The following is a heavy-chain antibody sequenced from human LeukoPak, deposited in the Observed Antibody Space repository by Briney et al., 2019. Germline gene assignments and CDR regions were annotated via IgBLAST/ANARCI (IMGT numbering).Heavy chain of an antibody. CDR3: ARKKDYGDYVDY. V-gene: IGHV4-30-2*01. CDR1: GASISSGGYS. D-gene: IGHD4-17*01. J-gene: IGHJ4*02. CDR2: IYHSGNT. Sequence: PSQTLSLTCAVSGASISSGGYSWNWIRLPPGKGLEWIANIYHSGNTYYNPSLRSRITISVDTSKNQFSLMLSSVTAADTALYYCARKKDYGDYVDYWGQGTLVTVSS.